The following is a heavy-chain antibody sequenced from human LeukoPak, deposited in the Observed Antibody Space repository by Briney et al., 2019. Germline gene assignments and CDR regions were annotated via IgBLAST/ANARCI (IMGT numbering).Heavy chain of an antibody. CDR1: GGAISRGAYY. V-gene: IGHV4-31*03. D-gene: IGHD3-10*01. J-gene: IGHJ6*04. CDR3: ARDGRVGESRLGMGV. CDR2: IYYSGST. Sequence: SGTLSLTCTVSGGAISRGAYYWSWIRQHPGKGLEWVRYIYYSGSTYYNPSLKSRVTISVDTSKNQFSLKLSSVTAADTAVYYCARDGRVGESRLGMGVWGKGTTVTVSS.